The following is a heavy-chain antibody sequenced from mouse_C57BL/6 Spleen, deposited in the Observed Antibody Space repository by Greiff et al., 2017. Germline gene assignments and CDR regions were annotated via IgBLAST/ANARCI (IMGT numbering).Heavy chain of an antibody. CDR2: INPYNGGT. Sequence: EVQLQQSGPVLVKPGASVKMSCKASGYTFTDYYMNWVKQSHGKSLEWIGVINPYNGGTSYNQKFKGKATLTVDKSSSTAYMELNSLTSEDSAVYYCARRGHYYGSRDYFDYWGQGTTLTVSS. V-gene: IGHV1-19*01. CDR3: ARRGHYYGSRDYFDY. CDR1: GYTFTDYY. J-gene: IGHJ2*01. D-gene: IGHD1-1*01.